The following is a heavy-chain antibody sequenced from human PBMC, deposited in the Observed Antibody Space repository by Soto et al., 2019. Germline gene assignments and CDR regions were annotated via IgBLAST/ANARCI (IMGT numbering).Heavy chain of an antibody. CDR1: GGSFSGYD. CDR2: INHSGST. CDR3: ARAPRRIQLWALDY. J-gene: IGHJ4*02. V-gene: IGHV4-34*01. Sequence: SETMSLTCAVYGGSFSGYDWSWIRQPPGKGLEWIGEINHSGSTSYNPSLKSRVTISVDTSKNQFSLELSSVTAADTAVYYCARAPRRIQLWALDYWGQGTLVTVSS. D-gene: IGHD5-18*01.